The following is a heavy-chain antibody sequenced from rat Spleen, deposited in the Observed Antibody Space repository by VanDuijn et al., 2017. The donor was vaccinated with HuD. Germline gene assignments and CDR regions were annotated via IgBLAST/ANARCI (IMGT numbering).Heavy chain of an antibody. CDR3: ARGSVFFDY. V-gene: IGHV2-30*01. Sequence: QVQLKESGPGLVQPSQTLSLTCTVSGFSLTSYNVHWVRQPPGKGLEWMGVMWSGGSADYNSALKSRLSITRDTSKSQVFLKMNSLQTEDTAMYFCARGSVFFDYWGQGVMVTVSS. J-gene: IGHJ2*01. CDR1: GFSLTSYN. CDR2: MWSGGSA.